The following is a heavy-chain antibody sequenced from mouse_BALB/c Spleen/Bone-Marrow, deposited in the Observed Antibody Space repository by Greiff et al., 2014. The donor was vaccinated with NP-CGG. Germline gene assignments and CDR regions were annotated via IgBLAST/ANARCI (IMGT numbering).Heavy chain of an antibody. V-gene: IGHV1-80*01. CDR1: GYVFTDYW. D-gene: IGHD1-1*01. J-gene: IGHJ3*01. CDR2: IFPVNADT. CDR3: ARFATGSFAY. Sequence: QVQLQQPGAELVRPGSSVKISCKASGYVFTDYWMNWLRQRPGQGLEWIGQIFPVNADTNYKANFKDKVTLTADKSSTTAYIQLNSLTSEDSAVYFCARFATGSFAYWGQGTLVTVSA.